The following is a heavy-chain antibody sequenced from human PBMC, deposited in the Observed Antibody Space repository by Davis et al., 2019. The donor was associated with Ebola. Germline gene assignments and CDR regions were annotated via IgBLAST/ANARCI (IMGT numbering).Heavy chain of an antibody. D-gene: IGHD1-26*01. CDR1: GYTFTSYG. J-gene: IGHJ4*02. Sequence: ASVKVSCKASGYTFTSYGISWVRQAPGQGLEWMGWISAYNGNTNYAQKLQGRVTMTTDTSTSTAYMDLRSLRFEDTAVYYCARSGSGTYYGAYWGQGTLVTVSS. CDR3: ARSGSGTYYGAY. V-gene: IGHV1-18*01. CDR2: ISAYNGNT.